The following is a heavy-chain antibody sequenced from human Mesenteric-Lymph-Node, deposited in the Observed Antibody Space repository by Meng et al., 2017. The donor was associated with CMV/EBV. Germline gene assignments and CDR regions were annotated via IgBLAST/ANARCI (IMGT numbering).Heavy chain of an antibody. V-gene: IGHV3-30*02. Sequence: GESLKISCAASGFTFSSYGMHWVRQAPGKGLEWVAFIRYDGSNKYYADSVKGRFTISRDNSKSTLYLQMNSLRAEDTALYYCAKDIQEGSSFPDAFDSWGQGTMVTVSS. CDR2: IRYDGSNK. CDR1: GFTFSSYG. J-gene: IGHJ3*02. D-gene: IGHD1-1*01. CDR3: AKDIQEGSSFPDAFDS.